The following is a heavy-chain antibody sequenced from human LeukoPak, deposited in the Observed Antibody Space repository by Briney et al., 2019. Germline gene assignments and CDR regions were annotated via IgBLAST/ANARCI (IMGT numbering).Heavy chain of an antibody. CDR3: AKQTDTTGSRGGAFDI. Sequence: GSLRLSCAASGFTFSSYAMGWVRQAPGKGLEWVSAISGSGGSTYYADSVKGRFTISRDNSKNTLYLQMNSLRAEDTAVYYCAKQTDTTGSRGGAFDIWGQGTMVTVSS. J-gene: IGHJ3*02. CDR2: ISGSGGST. V-gene: IGHV3-23*01. CDR1: GFTFSSYA. D-gene: IGHD3-22*01.